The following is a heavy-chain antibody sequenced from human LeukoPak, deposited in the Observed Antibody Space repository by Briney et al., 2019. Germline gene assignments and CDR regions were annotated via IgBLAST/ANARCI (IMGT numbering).Heavy chain of an antibody. CDR3: TTEDHYYDRTYGMDV. CDR1: GFTFSSYA. V-gene: IGHV3-30-3*01. J-gene: IGHJ6*02. CDR2: ISYDGSNK. D-gene: IGHD3-22*01. Sequence: GGSLRLSCAASGFTFSSYAMHWVRQAPGKGLEWVAVISYDGSNKYYADSVKGRFTISRDNSKNTLYLQMNSLRAEDTAVYYCTTEDHYYDRTYGMDVWGQGTTVTVSS.